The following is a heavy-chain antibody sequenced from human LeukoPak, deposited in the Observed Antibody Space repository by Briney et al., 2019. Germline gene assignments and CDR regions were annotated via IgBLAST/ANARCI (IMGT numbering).Heavy chain of an antibody. J-gene: IGHJ4*02. Sequence: GASVKVSCKASGYSFSDYSLHWVRQAPGLGLEWMGIINPSGGSTSYAQKFQGRVTMTRDTSTSTVYMELSSLRSEDTAVYYCARDLTSGSYHPEDYWGQGTLVTVSS. CDR3: ARDLTSGSYHPEDY. CDR2: INPSGGST. CDR1: GYSFSDYS. D-gene: IGHD1-26*01. V-gene: IGHV1-46*01.